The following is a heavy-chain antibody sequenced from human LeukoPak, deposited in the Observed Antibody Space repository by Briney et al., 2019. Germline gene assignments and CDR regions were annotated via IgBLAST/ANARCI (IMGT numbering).Heavy chain of an antibody. D-gene: IGHD2-15*01. CDR1: GYTFTGHY. CDR3: ARDRLRLGYERTNWFDP. J-gene: IGHJ5*02. V-gene: IGHV1-2*02. CDR2: INPNSGGT. Sequence: ASVKVSCKASGYTFTGHYMHWVRQAPGQGLEWMGWINPNSGGTIYAQNFQGRVTMTRDTSISTAYMELSSLRSDDTAVYYCARDRLRLGYERTNWFDPWGQGTLVTVSS.